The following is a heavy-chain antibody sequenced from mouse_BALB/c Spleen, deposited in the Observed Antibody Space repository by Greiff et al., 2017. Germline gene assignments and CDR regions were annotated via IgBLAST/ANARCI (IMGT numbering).Heavy chain of an antibody. CDR1: GFSLSTSGMG. J-gene: IGHJ4*01. V-gene: IGHV8-12*01. Sequence: QVTLKECGPGILQPSQTLSLTCSFSGFSLSTSGMGVSWIRQPSGKGLEWLAHIYWDDDKRYNPSLKSRLTISKDTSRNQVFLKITSVDTADTATYHCARSRVGYYAMDYWGQGTSVTVSS. D-gene: IGHD1-1*01. CDR2: IYWDDDK. CDR3: ARSRVGYYAMDY.